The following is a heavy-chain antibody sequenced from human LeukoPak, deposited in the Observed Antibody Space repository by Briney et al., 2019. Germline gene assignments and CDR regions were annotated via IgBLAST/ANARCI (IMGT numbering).Heavy chain of an antibody. V-gene: IGHV3-33*01. CDR3: ARDKASDYDFWSGYLRSHYYYYGMDV. D-gene: IGHD3-3*01. Sequence: GGSLRLSCAASGFTSSSYGMHWVRQAPGKGLEWVAVIWYDGSNKYYADSVKGRFTISRDNSKNTLYLQMNSLRAEDTAVYYCARDKASDYDFWSGYLRSHYYYYGMDVWGQGTTVTVSS. J-gene: IGHJ6*02. CDR1: GFTSSSYG. CDR2: IWYDGSNK.